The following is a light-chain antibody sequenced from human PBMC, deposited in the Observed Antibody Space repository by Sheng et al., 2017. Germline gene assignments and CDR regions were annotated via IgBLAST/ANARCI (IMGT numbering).Light chain of an antibody. V-gene: IGKV1-33*01. CDR2: GAS. J-gene: IGKJ4*01. CDR3: QQYYSLPYT. CDR1: QDIGND. Sequence: DIQMTQSPSSLSASVGDGVTITCQASQDIGNDLSWFQQKPGKAPKLLIYGASNLETGVPSRFNGGASGTDFTFTITSLQPEDVATYYCQQYYSLPYTFGGGTKVEIK.